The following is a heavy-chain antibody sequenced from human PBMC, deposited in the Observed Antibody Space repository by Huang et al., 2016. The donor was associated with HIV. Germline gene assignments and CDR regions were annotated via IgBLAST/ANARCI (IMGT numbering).Heavy chain of an antibody. D-gene: IGHD4-17*01. CDR3: GRASAYREYGADF. Sequence: MVESGGGLVQAGGSLRLSGSASGFTFGHYWMTWVRQAPWTGLHSLTNIRAVGVDTCYAAAVMRRFPPSRYNARNSVYLQMDNLRVDDTAVYYCGRASAYREYGADFWGQGTLVTVSS. J-gene: IGHJ4*02. V-gene: IGHV3-7*04. CDR1: GFTFGHYW. CDR2: IRAVGVDT.